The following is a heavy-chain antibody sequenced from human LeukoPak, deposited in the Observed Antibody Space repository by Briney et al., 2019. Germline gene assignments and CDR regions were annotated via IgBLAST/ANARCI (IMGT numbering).Heavy chain of an antibody. CDR2: IYTSGST. CDR3: ARDSIAVGGDYYYGMDV. V-gene: IGHV4-4*07. D-gene: IGHD6-19*01. CDR1: GGSISSYY. Sequence: PSDTLPLTRTLSGGSISSYYRSWIRQPAAKELEWIGRIYTSGSTNYNPSLKSRVTMSVDTSKNQFSLKLSSVTAADTAVYYCARDSIAVGGDYYYGMDVWGQGTTVTVSS. J-gene: IGHJ6*02.